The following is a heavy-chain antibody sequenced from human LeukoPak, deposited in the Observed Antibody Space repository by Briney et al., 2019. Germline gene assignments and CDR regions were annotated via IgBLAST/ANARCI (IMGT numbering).Heavy chain of an antibody. V-gene: IGHV1-2*02. Sequence: ASVKVSCKASGYTFTGYYMHWVRQAPGQGLEWMGWINPNSGGTNYAQKFQGRVTMTMDTSISTAYMELSRLRSDDTAVYYCARDVGGQLNYFDYWGQGTLVTVSS. D-gene: IGHD6-6*01. CDR3: ARDVGGQLNYFDY. CDR1: GYTFTGYY. CDR2: INPNSGGT. J-gene: IGHJ4*02.